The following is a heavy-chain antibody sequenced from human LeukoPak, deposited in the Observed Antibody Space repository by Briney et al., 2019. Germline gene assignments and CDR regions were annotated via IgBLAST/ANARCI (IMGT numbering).Heavy chain of an antibody. D-gene: IGHD1-1*01. V-gene: IGHV3-15*01. J-gene: IGHJ4*02. CDR2: IRSKTVGGTT. CDR1: GFSFTNGW. CDR3: TTDRGTTGTTDLDY. Sequence: PGGSLRLSCAASGFSFTNGWMSWVRQAPGKGLEWVARIRSKTVGGTTDYAAPVKGRFTISRDDSKNKVYLQMNSLNTEDTAVYYCTTDRGTTGTTDLDYWGQGTLVTVSS.